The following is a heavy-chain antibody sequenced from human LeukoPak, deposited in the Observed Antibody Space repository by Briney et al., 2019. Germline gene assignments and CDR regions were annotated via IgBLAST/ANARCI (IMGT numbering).Heavy chain of an antibody. J-gene: IGHJ4*02. Sequence: ASVKVSCKASGYTFTRYGISWVRQAPGQGLQWLGWISASNGNTNYAQKFRDRVTMSTDTSTGTAYLDVRSLTSDDTAVYYCARVLWFGELRVDYWGQGTLVTVSS. D-gene: IGHD3-10*01. CDR1: GYTFTRYG. V-gene: IGHV1-18*01. CDR2: ISASNGNT. CDR3: ARVLWFGELRVDY.